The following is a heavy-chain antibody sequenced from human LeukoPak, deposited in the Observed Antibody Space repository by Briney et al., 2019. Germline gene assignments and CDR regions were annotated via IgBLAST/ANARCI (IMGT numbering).Heavy chain of an antibody. V-gene: IGHV4-39*07. CDR3: ARSGYTFYSMDV. D-gene: IGHD5-12*01. CDR1: GGSISSSSYY. J-gene: IGHJ6*02. CDR2: IYYSGST. Sequence: SETLSLTCTVSGGSISSSSYYWGWIRQPPGKGLEWIGSIYYSGSTYYNPSLKSRVTISVDTSKNQFSLKLTSVTAADTAVYYCARSGYTFYSMDVWGQGTTVTVSS.